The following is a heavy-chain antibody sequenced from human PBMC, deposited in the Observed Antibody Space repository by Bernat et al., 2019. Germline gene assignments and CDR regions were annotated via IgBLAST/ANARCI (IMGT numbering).Heavy chain of an antibody. Sequence: EVQLVESGGGLVQPGGSLRLSCAASGFTLSSYTMNWVRQAPGKGLEWVSHISSSSSTIYYVDSVKGRFTISRDNANNSLYLQMNSLRDEDTAVYYCARGAGGYENMDFWGLGTLVTVSS. D-gene: IGHD5-12*01. V-gene: IGHV3-48*02. J-gene: IGHJ4*02. CDR3: ARGAGGYENMDF. CDR2: ISSSSSTI. CDR1: GFTLSSYT.